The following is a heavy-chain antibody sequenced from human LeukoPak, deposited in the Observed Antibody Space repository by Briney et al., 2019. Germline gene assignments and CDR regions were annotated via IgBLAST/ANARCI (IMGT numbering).Heavy chain of an antibody. Sequence: PGRSLRLSCAASGFTFSSYGMHWVCQAPGKGLEWVAVIWYDGSNKCYADSVKGRFTISRDNSKNTLYLQMNSLRAEDTAVYYCARAPIYDSSGYYFDYWGQGTLVTVSS. CDR2: IWYDGSNK. D-gene: IGHD3-22*01. V-gene: IGHV3-33*01. J-gene: IGHJ4*02. CDR1: GFTFSSYG. CDR3: ARAPIYDSSGYYFDY.